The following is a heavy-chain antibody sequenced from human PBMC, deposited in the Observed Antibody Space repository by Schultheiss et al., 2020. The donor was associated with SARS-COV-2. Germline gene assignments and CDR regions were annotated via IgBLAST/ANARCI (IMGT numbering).Heavy chain of an antibody. Sequence: GGSLRLSCAASGFTFSSYEINWVRQAPGKGLEWVAVISYEGSNKYFADSVKGRFTISRDNSKNTLFLQMNSLTAEDTAVYYCARSRPYCSSTTCLPYYYYYGMDVWGQGTTVTVSS. CDR3: ARSRPYCSSTTCLPYYYYYGMDV. J-gene: IGHJ6*02. D-gene: IGHD2-2*01. V-gene: IGHV3-30*04. CDR2: ISYEGSNK. CDR1: GFTFSSYE.